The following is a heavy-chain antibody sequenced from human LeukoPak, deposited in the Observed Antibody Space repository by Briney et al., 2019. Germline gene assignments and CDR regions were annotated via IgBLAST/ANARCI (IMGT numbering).Heavy chain of an antibody. Sequence: GASVKVSCKASGYTFTSYDINWVRQATGQGLEWMGWMNPNSGNTGYAQKFQGRVTMTRNTSISTAYMELSSLRSEDTAVYYCARGELRYFAWHRPPYSMDVWGQGTTVPVS. CDR3: ARGELRYFAWHRPPYSMDV. CDR1: GYTFTSYD. D-gene: IGHD3-9*01. V-gene: IGHV1-8*01. CDR2: MNPNSGNT. J-gene: IGHJ6*02.